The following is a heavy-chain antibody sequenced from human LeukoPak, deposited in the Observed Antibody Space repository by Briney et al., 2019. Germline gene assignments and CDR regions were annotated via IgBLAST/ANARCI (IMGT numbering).Heavy chain of an antibody. Sequence: PGRSLDLSCAASGFPFSNYAMQWVRQAPGKGLEWVPVISYDGINEYYADSVKGRFTISRDNSKNTLYLQMNSLSAEDTAVFYCARGGDYRVYYHTMDVWGQGTPVTVSS. V-gene: IGHV3-30-3*01. D-gene: IGHD4-17*01. CDR2: ISYDGINE. J-gene: IGHJ6*02. CDR1: GFPFSNYA. CDR3: ARGGDYRVYYHTMDV.